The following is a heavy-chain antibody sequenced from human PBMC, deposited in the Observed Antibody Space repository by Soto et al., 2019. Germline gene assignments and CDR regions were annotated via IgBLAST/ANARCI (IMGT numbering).Heavy chain of an antibody. Sequence: SETLSLTCTVSGGSISSGGYYWSWIRQPPGKGLEWIGSISYSGTTNYNPSLTSRVTISIDTSKNQFSLNLRSVTAADTAVYYCARHRGGSSSLQFWGQGTLVTVSS. CDR1: GGSISSGGYY. J-gene: IGHJ4*02. V-gene: IGHV4-61*08. CDR2: ISYSGTT. CDR3: ARHRGGSSSLQF. D-gene: IGHD6-13*01.